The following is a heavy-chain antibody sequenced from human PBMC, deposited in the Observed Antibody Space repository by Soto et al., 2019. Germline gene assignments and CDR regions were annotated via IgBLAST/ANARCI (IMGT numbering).Heavy chain of an antibody. Sequence: EVQLLESGGGLVQPGGSLRLSCAASAFTFSSYVMSWVRQAPGKGLEWVSAISDRGGSTYYADSVKGRFTIARDNSKNTLYLQMNSLTAEDTAVYYCAQAGAFDIWGQGALVTVSS. V-gene: IGHV3-23*01. J-gene: IGHJ3*02. CDR1: AFTFSSYV. CDR2: ISDRGGST. CDR3: AQAGAFDI.